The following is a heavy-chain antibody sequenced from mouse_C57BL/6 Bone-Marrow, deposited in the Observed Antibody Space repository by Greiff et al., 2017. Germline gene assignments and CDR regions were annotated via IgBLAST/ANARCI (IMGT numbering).Heavy chain of an antibody. CDR2: ISSGGSYT. CDR3: ARLYYGSSLAWFAY. Sequence: EVKLVESGGDLVKPGGSLKLSCAASGFTFSSYGMSWVRQTPDKRLEWVATISSGGSYTYYPDSVKGRFTISRDNAKNTLYLQRSSLKSEDTAMYYCARLYYGSSLAWFAYWGQGTLVTVSA. CDR1: GFTFSSYG. J-gene: IGHJ3*01. V-gene: IGHV5-6*01. D-gene: IGHD1-1*01.